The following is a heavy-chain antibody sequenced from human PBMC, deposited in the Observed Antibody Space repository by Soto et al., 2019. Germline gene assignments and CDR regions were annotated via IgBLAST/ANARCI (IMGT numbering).Heavy chain of an antibody. CDR1: GFTFSSYA. J-gene: IGHJ5*02. V-gene: IGHV4-59*01. Sequence: GSLRLSCAASGFTFSSYAMSWVRQAPGKGLEWIGYIYYSGSTNYNPSLKSRVTISVGTSKNQFSLKLSSVTAADTAVYYCARARLSRSWWFDPWGQGTLVTVSS. CDR2: IYYSGST. D-gene: IGHD3-10*01. CDR3: ARARLSRSWWFDP.